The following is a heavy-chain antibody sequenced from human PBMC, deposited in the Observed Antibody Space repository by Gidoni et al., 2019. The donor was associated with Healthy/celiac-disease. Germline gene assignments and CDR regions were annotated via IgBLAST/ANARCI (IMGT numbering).Heavy chain of an antibody. Sequence: QVQLQEPGPGPVKPSETLSLTCAVSGHSISSGYYWGWIRQPPGKGLEWIGSIYHSGRTYHNPSLKSRFTISLCTSKTQFSLKLSSVTAADTAVYYCARDVSTTVTTLLYVAWFDPWGQGTLVTVSS. CDR2: IYHSGRT. CDR3: ARDVSTTVTTLLYVAWFDP. CDR1: GHSISSGYY. V-gene: IGHV4-38-2*02. J-gene: IGHJ5*02. D-gene: IGHD4-17*01.